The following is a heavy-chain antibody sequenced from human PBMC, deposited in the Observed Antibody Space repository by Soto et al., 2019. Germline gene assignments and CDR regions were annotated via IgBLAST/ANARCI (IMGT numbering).Heavy chain of an antibody. CDR2: FIPKLQTS. V-gene: IGHV1-69*12. D-gene: IGHD4-4*01. CDR3: ARDWPLYSRHYYYAMDV. CDR1: GGSFSNSP. J-gene: IGHJ6*02. Sequence: QVHLVQSGAEVKKPGSSVKVSCTAYGGSFSNSPYGRVRQARGQGLGWMGGFIPKLQTSKYAQKFLGRVTITADESTSTVYMELSSLRSEDTAVYYCARDWPLYSRHYYYAMDVWGQGTTVTVSS.